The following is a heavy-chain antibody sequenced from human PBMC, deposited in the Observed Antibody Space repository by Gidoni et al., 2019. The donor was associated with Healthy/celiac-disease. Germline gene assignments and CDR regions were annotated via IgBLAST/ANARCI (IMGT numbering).Heavy chain of an antibody. J-gene: IGHJ6*03. CDR1: GESFRRYY. V-gene: IGHV4-34*01. D-gene: IGHD6-13*01. CDR2: IHRSGSN. Sequence: QVQLQQWGAGLLKPSETLSLTCTVYGESFRRYYWCWISQPPGTGLEWIGEIHRSGSNNYNPSLKSRITISVDTSKNQFSLKLSSVTAADTAVYYCARGRNGYSSSSRKTDYYYYYMDVWGKGTTVTVSS. CDR3: ARGRNGYSSSSRKTDYYYYYMDV.